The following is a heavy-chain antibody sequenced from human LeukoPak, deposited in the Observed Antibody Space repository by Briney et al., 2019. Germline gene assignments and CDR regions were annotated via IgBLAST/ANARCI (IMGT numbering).Heavy chain of an antibody. CDR2: IYYSGST. Sequence: SETLSLTCTVSGGSISSGDYYWSWIRQPPGKGLEWIGYIYYSGSTYYNPSLKSRVTISVDTSKNQFSLKLSSVTAADTAVYYCASPDLYSSGWYPNWYFDLWGRGTLVTVSS. D-gene: IGHD6-19*01. V-gene: IGHV4-30-4*01. CDR3: ASPDLYSSGWYPNWYFDL. J-gene: IGHJ2*01. CDR1: GGSISSGDYY.